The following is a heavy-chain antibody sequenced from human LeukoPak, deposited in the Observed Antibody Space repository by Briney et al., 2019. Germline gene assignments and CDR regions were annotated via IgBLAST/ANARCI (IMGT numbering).Heavy chain of an antibody. J-gene: IGHJ1*01. CDR2: INPNSGGT. Sequence: ASLKVSCKASVYTFIGYYMHWVRQAPGQGREWVGGINPNSGGTHYAQKFPGGETLTRDTPIRAPYMERSRLRSDDTAVYYCPRVLSRYYPVTERRTMIVSPLRDWG. D-gene: IGHD3-22*01. V-gene: IGHV1-2*02. CDR3: PRVLSRYYPVTERRTMIVSPLRD. CDR1: VYTFIGYY.